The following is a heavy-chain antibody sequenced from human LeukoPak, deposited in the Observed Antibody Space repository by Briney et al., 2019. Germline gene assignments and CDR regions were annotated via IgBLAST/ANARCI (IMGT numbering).Heavy chain of an antibody. CDR3: ARGRRRSIVGATMCYFDY. CDR2: INSDGSST. Sequence: GGSLRLSCAASGFTFSNYWMHWVRQAPGKGLVWVSRINSDGSSTTYADSVKGRFTISRDNAKNTLYLQLNSLRDEDTAVYYCARGRRRSIVGATMCYFDYWGQGTLVTVSS. V-gene: IGHV3-74*01. D-gene: IGHD1-26*01. J-gene: IGHJ4*02. CDR1: GFTFSNYW.